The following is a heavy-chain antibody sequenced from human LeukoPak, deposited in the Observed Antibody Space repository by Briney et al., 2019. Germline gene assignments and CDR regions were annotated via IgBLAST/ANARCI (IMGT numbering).Heavy chain of an antibody. CDR2: INAKSGDT. CDR1: GYTFTDYY. CDR3: ARQNTGQLDY. D-gene: IGHD2-8*02. J-gene: IGHJ4*02. Sequence: ASVKVSCKASGYTFTDYYMHWVRQAPGQGLEWMGWINAKSGDTKYAQKFQARVTMTRDTSITTAYMEVSRLSSDDTAVYYCARQNTGQLDYWGQGTLVTVSS. V-gene: IGHV1-2*02.